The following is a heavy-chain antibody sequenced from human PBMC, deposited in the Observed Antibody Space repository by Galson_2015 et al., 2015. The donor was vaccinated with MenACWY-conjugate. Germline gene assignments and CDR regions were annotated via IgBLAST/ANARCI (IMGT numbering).Heavy chain of an antibody. J-gene: IGHJ3*01. CDR3: AKGIRTGNRNAFDV. V-gene: IGHV3-23*01. Sequence: SLRLSYAASGSTLSSYAMSWVRQAPAKRLEWVSVISGSGDSTYHADFVKGRFNISKDNSKNTVHLQMNSLRAEDTAVYYCAKGIRTGNRNAFDVWGQGTMVTVSS. CDR1: GSTLSSYA. CDR2: ISGSGDST. D-gene: IGHD1-14*01.